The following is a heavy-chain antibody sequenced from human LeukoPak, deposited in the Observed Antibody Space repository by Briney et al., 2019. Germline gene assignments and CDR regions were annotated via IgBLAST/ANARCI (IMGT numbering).Heavy chain of an antibody. CDR1: GCTFAKYA. CDR3: ARSILVVPVASHLNYGVDV. Sequence: ASVKVSCKASGCTFAKYAIHWVRQAPGQRLGWMGWINAGDGSTRYSQKFHGGVTITRDTSASTAYMELSSLRSEDTAVYYCARSILVVPVASHLNYGVDVWGQGTTVTVSS. D-gene: IGHD2-2*01. CDR2: INAGDGST. J-gene: IGHJ6*02. V-gene: IGHV1-3*01.